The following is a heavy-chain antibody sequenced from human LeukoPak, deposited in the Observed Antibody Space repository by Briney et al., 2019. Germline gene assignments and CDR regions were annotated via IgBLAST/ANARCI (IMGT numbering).Heavy chain of an antibody. J-gene: IGHJ6*03. CDR3: ARVRDYDFWSGYEYYYYYMDV. CDR2: IKQDGSEK. D-gene: IGHD3-3*01. V-gene: IGHV3-7*01. CDR1: GFTFSSYW. Sequence: AGGSLRLSCAASGFTFSSYWMSWVRQAPGKGLEWVANIKQDGSEKYYVDSVKGRFTISRDNAKNSLYLQMNSLRAEDTAVYYCARVRDYDFWSGYEYYYYYMDVWGKGTTVTVSS.